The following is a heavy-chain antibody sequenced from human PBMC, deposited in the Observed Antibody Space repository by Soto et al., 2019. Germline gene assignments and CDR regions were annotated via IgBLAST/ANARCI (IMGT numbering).Heavy chain of an antibody. J-gene: IGHJ4*02. CDR1: GFKFSSYA. V-gene: IGHV3-23*01. D-gene: IGHD3-3*01. CDR2: ISGSGGKT. Sequence: HPGGSLRLSCKASGFKFSSYAMSWVRQAPGKGLEWVPSISGSGGKTYYADSVKGRFTFSRDNSKNTLYLEMNSLRAEDRAVYYCVREWTTRRAFDYWGQGTLVTVSS. CDR3: VREWTTRRAFDY.